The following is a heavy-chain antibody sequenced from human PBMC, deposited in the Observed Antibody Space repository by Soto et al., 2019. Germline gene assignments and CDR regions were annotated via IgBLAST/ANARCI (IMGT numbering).Heavy chain of an antibody. D-gene: IGHD3-22*01. V-gene: IGHV4-30-4*01. CDR3: ARDGRWTYYYDSSGSRGGFDY. CDR2: IYYSGST. CDR1: GGSISSGDYY. J-gene: IGHJ4*02. Sequence: SETLSLTCTVSGGSISSGDYYWSWIRQPPGKGLEWIGYIYYSGSTYYNPSLKSRVTISVDTSKNQFSLKLSSVTAADTAVYYCARDGRWTYYYDSSGSRGGFDYWGQGTLVTVSS.